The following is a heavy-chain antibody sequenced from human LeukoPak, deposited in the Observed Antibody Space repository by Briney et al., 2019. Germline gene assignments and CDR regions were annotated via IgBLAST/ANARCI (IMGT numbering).Heavy chain of an antibody. CDR1: GGSFSGYY. CDR2: INHSGST. J-gene: IGHJ5*02. Sequence: PSETLSLTCAVYGGSFSGYYWSWIRQPPGKGLEWIGEINHSGSTNYNPSLKSRVTISVDTSKNQFSLKLSSVTAADTAVYYCARDYYGSGSYPHWFDPWGQGTLVTVSS. CDR3: ARDYYGSGSYPHWFDP. V-gene: IGHV4-34*01. D-gene: IGHD3-10*01.